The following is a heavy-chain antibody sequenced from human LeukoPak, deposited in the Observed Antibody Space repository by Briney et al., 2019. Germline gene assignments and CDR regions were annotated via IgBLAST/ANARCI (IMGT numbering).Heavy chain of an antibody. CDR2: IRSKAYGGTT. CDR1: GFTFSSYS. D-gene: IGHD3-16*01. V-gene: IGHV3-49*04. CDR3: TREGRGSDAFDY. J-gene: IGHJ4*02. Sequence: PGGSLRLSCPVSGFTFSSYSMSWVRQAPGKGLEWVGFIRSKAYGGTTEYAASVKGRFTISRDDSRRIVYPQMNSLKTEDTAVYYCTREGRGSDAFDYWGQGTLVTVSS.